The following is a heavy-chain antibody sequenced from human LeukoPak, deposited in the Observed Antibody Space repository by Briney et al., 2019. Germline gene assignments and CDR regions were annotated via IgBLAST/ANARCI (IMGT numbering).Heavy chain of an antibody. CDR2: ISYDGSNK. CDR1: GFTFSSYG. Sequence: GGSLRLSCAASGFTFSSYGMHWVRQAPGKGLEWVAVISYDGSNKYYADSVKGRFTISRDNSKNTLYLQMNSLRAEDTAVYYCAKEMFVFMVRGVGGWGQGTLVTVSS. D-gene: IGHD3-10*01. V-gene: IGHV3-30*18. CDR3: AKEMFVFMVRGVGG. J-gene: IGHJ4*02.